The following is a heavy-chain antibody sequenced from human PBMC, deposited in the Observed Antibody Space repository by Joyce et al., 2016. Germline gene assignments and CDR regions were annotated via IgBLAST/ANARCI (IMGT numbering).Heavy chain of an antibody. J-gene: IGHJ6*02. CDR2: ISATSTYI. Sequence: EVQLVESGGGLVKPGGSLRLSCAASGFTFSSYYMNWVRQGPGKGREGVSSISATSTYIYYADSVRGRFTISRDNAKDSLYLQMNSLRADDTAVYYCARGETYYFGSGRYGMDVWGQGTTVTVSS. D-gene: IGHD3-10*01. CDR1: GFTFSSYY. V-gene: IGHV3-21*01. CDR3: ARGETYYFGSGRYGMDV.